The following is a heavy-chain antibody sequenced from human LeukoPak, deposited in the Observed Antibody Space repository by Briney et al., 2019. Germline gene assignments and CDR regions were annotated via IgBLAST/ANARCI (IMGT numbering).Heavy chain of an antibody. D-gene: IGHD3-10*01. CDR3: ARDRSWSQGWFDP. J-gene: IGHJ5*02. CDR2: IWYDGSNK. V-gene: IGHV3-33*01. CDR1: GFTFSSYG. Sequence: GGSLRLSCAASGFTFSSYGMHWVRQPPGKGLEWVAVIWYDGSNKYYADAVQGRFPISRDNSQNTLYRQMNSLRAEDPAVYYCARDRSWSQGWFDPWGQGTLVTDSS.